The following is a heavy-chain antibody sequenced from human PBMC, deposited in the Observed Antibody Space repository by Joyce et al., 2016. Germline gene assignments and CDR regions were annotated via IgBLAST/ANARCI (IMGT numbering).Heavy chain of an antibody. CDR2: IVHTGST. D-gene: IGHD3-22*01. CDR3: ARGAERKIYYYFAMDV. J-gene: IGHJ6*02. CDR1: GDSIVGLSW. Sequence: QVHLQESGPGLVKPSGTLSFPCTVSGDSIVGLSWWSWVRQSPGKGLEWFGEIVHTGSTDYNPALRSRVSISVDKSKNQFSLKLNAVTAADTAVYYCARGAERKIYYYFAMDVWGQGTGV. V-gene: IGHV4-4*02.